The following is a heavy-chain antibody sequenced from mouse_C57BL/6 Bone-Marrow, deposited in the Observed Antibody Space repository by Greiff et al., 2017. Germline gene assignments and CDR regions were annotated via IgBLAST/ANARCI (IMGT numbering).Heavy chain of an antibody. CDR1: GYNFTNSW. Sequence: QVQLQQSGAELVRPGTSVKMSCKASGYNFTNSWIGWAKQRPGHGLEWIGDIYPGGGYTNYNEEFQGKATLTADKSSSTAYMQFSSLTSEDSAIYYCARAGDGYPFFDYWGQGTTRTASS. J-gene: IGHJ2*01. CDR3: ARAGDGYPFFDY. D-gene: IGHD2-3*01. V-gene: IGHV1-63*01. CDR2: IYPGGGYT.